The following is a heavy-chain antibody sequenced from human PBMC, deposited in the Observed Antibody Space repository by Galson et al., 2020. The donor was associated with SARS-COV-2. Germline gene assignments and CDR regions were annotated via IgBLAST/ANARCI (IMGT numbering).Heavy chain of an antibody. V-gene: IGHV3-30*03. CDR3: ARGGQWELPYYFDF. D-gene: IGHD1-26*01. CDR1: GFTFSSYV. J-gene: IGHJ4*02. Sequence: GGSLRLSCAASGFTFSSYVMHWVRQAPGKGPEWVAVISPDGSNRYYADSLKGRFTISRDNSKSTLYLQMNSLRAEDTALYYCARGGQWELPYYFDFWGQGTLVTVSS. CDR2: ISPDGSNR.